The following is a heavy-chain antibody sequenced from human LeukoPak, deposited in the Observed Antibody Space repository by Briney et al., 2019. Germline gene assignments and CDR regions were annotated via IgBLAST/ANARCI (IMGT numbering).Heavy chain of an antibody. V-gene: IGHV4-38-2*02. J-gene: IGHJ4*02. D-gene: IGHD1-26*01. CDR2: IHSSGST. CDR1: GYSISSPYY. Sequence: SETLSLTCAVSGYSISSPYYWSWVRQSPGGGLEWIANIHSSGSTYYNPSLKSRVTISIDTSKNQFSLKLTSVTSADTAVYYCARDIRTVGATLYFDYWGQGTLVTVSS. CDR3: ARDIRTVGATLYFDY.